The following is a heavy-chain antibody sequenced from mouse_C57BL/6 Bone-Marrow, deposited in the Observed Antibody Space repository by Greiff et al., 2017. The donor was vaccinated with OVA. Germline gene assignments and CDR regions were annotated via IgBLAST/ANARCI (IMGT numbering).Heavy chain of an antibody. Sequence: QVQLKQSGAELVRPGASVKLSCKASGYTFTDYYINWVKQRPGQGLEWIARIYPGSGNTYYNEKFKGKATLTAEKSSSTAYMQLSSLTSEDSAVYFCAREELGAYWGQGTLVTVSA. CDR2: IYPGSGNT. CDR3: AREELGAY. J-gene: IGHJ3*01. CDR1: GYTFTDYY. D-gene: IGHD4-1*01. V-gene: IGHV1-76*01.